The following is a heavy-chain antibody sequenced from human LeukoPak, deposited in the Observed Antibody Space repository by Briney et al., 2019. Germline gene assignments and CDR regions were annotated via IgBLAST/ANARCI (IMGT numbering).Heavy chain of an antibody. J-gene: IGHJ4*02. Sequence: GGSLRLSCAASGFTFSSYAMHWVRQAPGKGLEWVAVISYDGSNKYYADSVKGRFTISRDNSKNTLYLQMNSLRAEDTAVYYCAKASSHRYGSGSYYNDFDYWGQGTLVTVSS. D-gene: IGHD3-10*01. V-gene: IGHV3-30-3*01. CDR2: ISYDGSNK. CDR1: GFTFSSYA. CDR3: AKASSHRYGSGSYYNDFDY.